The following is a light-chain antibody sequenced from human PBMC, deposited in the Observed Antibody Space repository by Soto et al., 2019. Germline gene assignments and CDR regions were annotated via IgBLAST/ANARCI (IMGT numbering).Light chain of an antibody. V-gene: IGKV1-12*01. J-gene: IGKJ5*01. CDR3: QQYNNWPLIT. CDR1: QGLSSY. CDR2: AAS. Sequence: DIQRTQSPSSVSASVGDRVTITCRASQGLSSYLAWYQQKPGKAPKLLIYAASNLQSGVPSRFSGSGSGTDFTLTISSLQSEDFAVYYCQQYNNWPLITFGQGTRLEIK.